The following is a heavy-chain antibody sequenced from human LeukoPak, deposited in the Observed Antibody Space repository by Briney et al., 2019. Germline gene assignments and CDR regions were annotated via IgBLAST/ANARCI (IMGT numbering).Heavy chain of an antibody. CDR2: MYTSGST. Sequence: PSETLSLTCSVSGGSISSYYWSWIRQPAGKGLEWIGRMYTSGSTNYNPSLKSRVTISVDTSKNQFSLKLSSVTAADTAVYYCARGKTYYDISKDAFDIWGQGTMVTVSS. CDR1: GGSISSYY. CDR3: ARGKTYYDISKDAFDI. J-gene: IGHJ3*02. V-gene: IGHV4-4*07. D-gene: IGHD3-22*01.